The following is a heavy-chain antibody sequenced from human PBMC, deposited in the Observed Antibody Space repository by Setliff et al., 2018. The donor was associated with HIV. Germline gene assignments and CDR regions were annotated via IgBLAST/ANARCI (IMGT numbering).Heavy chain of an antibody. V-gene: IGHV1-69*13. CDR1: GGTFINSA. J-gene: IGHJ4*02. Sequence: SVKVSCKASGGTFINSAFNWVRQAPGQGLEWMGSIIPIFGTGNYAQNFQGRVTITADGSTSTAYMELTSLRAEDTATYYCAKAKTQLWGQGTLVTVSS. CDR3: AKAKTQL. CDR2: IIPIFGTG. D-gene: IGHD6-13*01.